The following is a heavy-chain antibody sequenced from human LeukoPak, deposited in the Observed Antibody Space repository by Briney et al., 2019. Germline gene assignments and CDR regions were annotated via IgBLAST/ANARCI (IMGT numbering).Heavy chain of an antibody. Sequence: SETLSLTCSLSGDSIAAPSYYWAWIRQPPGKGLEWIASIYYSGNTNYDPSLQSRVTISVDTSKNQFSLSLSSVTAADTAVYYCARQIRYTYDPNWFHPWGQGTLVTVSS. CDR3: ARQIRYTYDPNWFHP. D-gene: IGHD5-12*01. V-gene: IGHV4-39*01. CDR2: IYYSGNT. CDR1: GDSIAAPSYY. J-gene: IGHJ5*02.